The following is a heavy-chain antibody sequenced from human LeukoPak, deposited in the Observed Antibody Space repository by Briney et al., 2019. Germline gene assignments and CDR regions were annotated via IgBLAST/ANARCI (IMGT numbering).Heavy chain of an antibody. V-gene: IGHV4-34*01. CDR2: INHSGST. CDR3: ASLGYCSSTSCRRWNYYYYYMDV. J-gene: IGHJ6*03. CDR1: GGSFSCYY. D-gene: IGHD2-2*01. Sequence: SETLSLTCAVYGGSFSCYYWSWIRQPPGKGLEWIGEINHSGSTNYHPSLKSRVTISVDTSKNQFSLKLSSVTAADTAVYYCASLGYCSSTSCRRWNYYYYYMDVWGKGTTVTVSS.